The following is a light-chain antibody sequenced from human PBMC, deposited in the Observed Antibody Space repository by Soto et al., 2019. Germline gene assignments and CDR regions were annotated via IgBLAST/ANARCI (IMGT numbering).Light chain of an antibody. CDR3: AAWDDSLSGPA. CDR1: SSNIGSNY. CDR2: RNN. J-gene: IGLJ2*01. Sequence: QPVLTQPPSASGTPGQRVTISCSGSSSNIGSNYVYWYQQLPGTAPKLLIYRNNQRPSGVPDRFSGSKSGTSVSLAISGLRSEDEADYYCAAWDDSLSGPAFGGGTKLTVL. V-gene: IGLV1-47*01.